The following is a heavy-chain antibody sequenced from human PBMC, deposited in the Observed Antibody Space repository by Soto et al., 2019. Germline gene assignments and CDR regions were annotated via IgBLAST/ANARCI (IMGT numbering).Heavy chain of an antibody. CDR2: IYYTGST. CDR3: ARGYSSGGSCYSSFFDY. J-gene: IGHJ4*02. V-gene: IGHV4-59*08. CDR1: GGSISSYY. D-gene: IGHD2-15*01. Sequence: SETLSLTCTVSGGSISSYYWSWIRQPPGKGLEWIGYIYYTGSTNYNPSLKSRVTISVDTSTSQFYLKLSSVTAADTALYSCARGYSSGGSCYSSFFDYWGPGTLVTVSS.